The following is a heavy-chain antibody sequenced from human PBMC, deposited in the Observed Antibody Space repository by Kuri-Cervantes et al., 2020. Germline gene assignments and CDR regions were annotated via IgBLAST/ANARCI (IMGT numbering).Heavy chain of an antibody. J-gene: IGHJ4*02. V-gene: IGHV4-34*01. D-gene: IGHD3-10*01. CDR1: GGSFSGYY. Sequence: SQTLSLTCAVYGGSFSGYYWSWIRQPPGKGLEWIGEINHSGSTNSGSTKYNPSLKSRVTISSDTSKSQFSLKLSSVTAADTAVYYCVGAMVRGVIRLPLSDYWGQGTLVTVSS. CDR2: INHSGSTNSGST. CDR3: VGAMVRGVIRLPLSDY.